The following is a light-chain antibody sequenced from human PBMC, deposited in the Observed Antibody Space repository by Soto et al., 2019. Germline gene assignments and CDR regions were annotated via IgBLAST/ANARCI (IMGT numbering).Light chain of an antibody. J-gene: IGKJ4*01. CDR2: KAS. CDR3: QQYKSYPLT. V-gene: IGKV1-5*03. Sequence: DIQMTQSPSTLSALVGDRVTITCRASQSINSWLAWYQQKPGNAPKLLISKASSLETGVPSRFSGSESGTEFTFTISSLQPDDFATYYCQQYKSYPLTFGGGTKVDIK. CDR1: QSINSW.